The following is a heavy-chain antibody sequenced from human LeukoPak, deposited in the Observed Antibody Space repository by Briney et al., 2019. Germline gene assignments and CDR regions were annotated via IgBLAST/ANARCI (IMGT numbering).Heavy chain of an antibody. J-gene: IGHJ3*02. D-gene: IGHD2-2*01. V-gene: IGHV3-33*03. CDR1: GFTFSTYG. Sequence: GGSLRLSCATSGFTFSTYGMHWVRQAPGKGLEWVAIVWNDGSNQYYSDSVKGRFSISRDNSKTILNLQMNSLRAEDTAVYYCAKDRYCTSSTCQGFDIWGQGTMVTVSS. CDR3: AKDRYCTSSTCQGFDI. CDR2: VWNDGSNQ.